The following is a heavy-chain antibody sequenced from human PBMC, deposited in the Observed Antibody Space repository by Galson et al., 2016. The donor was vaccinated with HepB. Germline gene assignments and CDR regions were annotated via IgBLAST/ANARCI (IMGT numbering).Heavy chain of an antibody. V-gene: IGHV4-4*02. CDR1: GASISSSDW. J-gene: IGHJ4*02. D-gene: IGHD3-16*02. CDR3: ARTSGRFAARRSYHIDY. Sequence: SETLSLTCAVSGASISSSDWWSWVRQPPGKGLDWVGEIYYNGKTNVNPSLASRLTLSIDRSGNQLSLQLTSVTAADTARYFCARTSGRFAARRSYHIDYWGRGTLVTVSS. CDR2: IYYNGKT.